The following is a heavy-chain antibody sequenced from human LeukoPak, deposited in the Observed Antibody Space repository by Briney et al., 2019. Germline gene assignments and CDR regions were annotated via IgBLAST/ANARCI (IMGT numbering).Heavy chain of an antibody. Sequence: GGSLRLSCAASGFRLDAFRMSWVRHLPGKGLEWVSGIDWYGGRRTYADPVKGRVTISRDNGKISLYLQMKDLRAEDTALYCCSSVPDGSSGYSLYYFDSWGQGTLVTVSS. CDR3: SSVPDGSSGYSLYYFDS. V-gene: IGHV3-20*04. D-gene: IGHD3-22*01. J-gene: IGHJ4*02. CDR1: GFRLDAFR. CDR2: IDWYGGRR.